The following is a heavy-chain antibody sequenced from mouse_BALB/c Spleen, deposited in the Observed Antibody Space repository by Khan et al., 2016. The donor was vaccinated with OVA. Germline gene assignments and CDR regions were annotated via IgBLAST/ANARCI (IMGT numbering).Heavy chain of an antibody. V-gene: IGHV2-6-4*01. CDR3: ARAYYRYDGYYAMDY. CDR2: IWGGGGT. Sequence: QVQLKQSGPDLVAPSQSLSITCTVSGFSLSRYNIHWVRQPPGKGLEWLGMIWGGGGTDYNSTLKSRLSISKDNSKSQVFLNMNSLQTDDTARYYCARAYYRYDGYYAMDYWGQGTSVTVAS. D-gene: IGHD2-14*01. CDR1: GFSLSRYN. J-gene: IGHJ4*01.